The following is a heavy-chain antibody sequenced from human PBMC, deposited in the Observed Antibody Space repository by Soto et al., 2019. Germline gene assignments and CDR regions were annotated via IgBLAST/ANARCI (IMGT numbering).Heavy chain of an antibody. J-gene: IGHJ6*02. CDR1: GASITSENW. Sequence: SETLSLTCTVSGASITSENWWSWVRQPPGKGLEWIGEIYHSGSTNYNPSLKSRVTISVDKSKNQFSLKLSSVTAADTAVYYCARDQIWFGDFHYYGMDVWGQGTTVTVSS. D-gene: IGHD3-10*01. CDR2: IYHSGST. V-gene: IGHV4-4*02. CDR3: ARDQIWFGDFHYYGMDV.